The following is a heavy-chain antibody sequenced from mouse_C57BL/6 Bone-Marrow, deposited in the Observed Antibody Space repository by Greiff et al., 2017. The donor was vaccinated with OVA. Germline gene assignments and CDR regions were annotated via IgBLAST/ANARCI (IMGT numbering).Heavy chain of an antibody. Sequence: VMLVESGPGLVAPSQSLSITCTVSGFSLTSYAISWVRQPPGKGLEWLGVIWTGGGTNYNSALKSRLSISKDNSKSQVFLKMNSLQTDDTARYYCAREHDGYPYWYFDVWGTGTTVTVSS. V-gene: IGHV2-9-1*01. CDR2: IWTGGGT. CDR1: GFSLTSYA. J-gene: IGHJ1*03. CDR3: AREHDGYPYWYFDV. D-gene: IGHD2-3*01.